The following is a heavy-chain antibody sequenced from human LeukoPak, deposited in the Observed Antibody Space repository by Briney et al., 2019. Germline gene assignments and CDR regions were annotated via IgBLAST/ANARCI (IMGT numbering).Heavy chain of an antibody. CDR2: VNLQGST. CDR3: AREGGPYRPLDY. Sequence: PSGTLSLACDVSGGSITSTNYWTWVRQPPGKVLEWIGEVNLQGSTNYTPSLMGRVAISVDMSENHTSLQLTSVTAADTAVYYCAREGGPYRPLDYSGQGTLVTVSS. J-gene: IGHJ4*02. CDR1: GGSITSTNY. V-gene: IGHV4-4*02.